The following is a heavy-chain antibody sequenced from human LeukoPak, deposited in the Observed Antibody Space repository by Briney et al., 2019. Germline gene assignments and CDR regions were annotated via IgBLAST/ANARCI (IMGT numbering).Heavy chain of an antibody. V-gene: IGHV4-59*01. CDR2: IYYSGST. D-gene: IGHD3-3*01. J-gene: IGHJ4*02. CDR3: ARSDFWSGYYSFDY. CDR1: GGSISSYY. Sequence: SETLSLTCTVSGGSISSYYWSWLRQPPGKGLEWIGYIYYSGSTNYNPSLKSRVTISVDTSKNQFSLKLSSVTAADTAVYYCARSDFWSGYYSFDYWGQGTLVTVSS.